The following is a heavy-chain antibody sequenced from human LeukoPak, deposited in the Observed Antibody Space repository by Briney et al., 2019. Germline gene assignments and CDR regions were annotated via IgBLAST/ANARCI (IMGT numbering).Heavy chain of an antibody. CDR1: GGSISSYY. J-gene: IGHJ6*02. CDR2: IYYSGST. CDR3: ARDRRVFMDV. V-gene: IGHV4-59*01. D-gene: IGHD3-3*01. Sequence: SETLSLTCTVSGGSISSYYWSWIRQPPGKGLEWIGYIYYSGSTNYNPSLKSRVTISVDTSKNQFSLKLSSVTAADTAVYYCARDRRVFMDVWGQGTTVTVSS.